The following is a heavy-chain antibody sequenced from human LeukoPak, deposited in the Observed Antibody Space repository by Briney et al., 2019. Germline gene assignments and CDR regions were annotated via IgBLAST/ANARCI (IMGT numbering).Heavy chain of an antibody. CDR2: IRYDGSNK. Sequence: GSLRLSCAASGFTFSSYGMHWVRQAPGKGLEWVAFIRYDGSNKYYADSVKGRFTISRDNSKNTLYLQMNSLRAEDTAVYYCAKDGDYYYYYYMDVWGKGTTVTVSS. V-gene: IGHV3-30*02. J-gene: IGHJ6*03. D-gene: IGHD3-16*01. CDR3: AKDGDYYYYYYMDV. CDR1: GFTFSSYG.